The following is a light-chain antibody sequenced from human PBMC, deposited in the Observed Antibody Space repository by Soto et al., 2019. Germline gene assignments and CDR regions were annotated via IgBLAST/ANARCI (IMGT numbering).Light chain of an antibody. Sequence: EIVLTQSPGTLSLSPGERATLSCRASQSGSTNYIAWYQQKPGQAPRLLIYSTSNRATGIPARFSGSGSGTDFTLTISRLEPEDFAVYYCQQYGSSWTFGQGTKVEIK. CDR3: QQYGSSWT. CDR1: QSGSTNY. CDR2: STS. J-gene: IGKJ1*01. V-gene: IGKV3-20*01.